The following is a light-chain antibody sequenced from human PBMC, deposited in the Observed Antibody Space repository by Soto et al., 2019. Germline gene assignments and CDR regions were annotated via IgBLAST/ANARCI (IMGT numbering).Light chain of an antibody. CDR3: QLLHYYPLT. Sequence: IVMPTSTATLSVSPGEIATLSGGASQSVSSNLAWYQEKPGQAPRLLIYGASTRATGIPARFSGSGSGTEFTLTISSLQPEDFATYYSQLLHYYPLTFGQGTRLEIK. J-gene: IGKJ5*01. V-gene: IGKV3-15*01. CDR2: GAS. CDR1: QSVSSN.